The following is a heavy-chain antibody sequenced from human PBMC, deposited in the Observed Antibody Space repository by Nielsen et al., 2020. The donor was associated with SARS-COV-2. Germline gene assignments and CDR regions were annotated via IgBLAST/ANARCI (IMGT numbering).Heavy chain of an antibody. CDR2: VYYTGRT. V-gene: IGHV4-39*02. CDR3: ARAYCGGDCYSDYYYYYMDV. CDR1: GGSIRHTNYY. J-gene: IGHJ6*03. D-gene: IGHD2-21*01. Sequence: SETLSLTCTVSGGSIRHTNYYWGWIRQPPGKGLEWIGSVYYTGRTSYTPSLRSRVTIFEDTSRNQFSLKLTSLTAADTAVYYCARAYCGGDCYSDYYYYYMDVWGKGTTVTVSS.